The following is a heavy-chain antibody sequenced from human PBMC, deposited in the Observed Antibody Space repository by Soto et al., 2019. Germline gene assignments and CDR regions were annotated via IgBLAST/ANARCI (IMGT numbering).Heavy chain of an antibody. V-gene: IGHV4-59*01. CDR2: IYYSGST. J-gene: IGHJ6*02. D-gene: IGHD6-13*01. CDR1: GGSISSYY. Sequence: SETLSLTCTVSGGSISSYYWSWIRQPPGKGLEWIGYIYYSGSTNYNPSLKSRVTISVDTSKNQFSLKLSSVTAADTAVYYCARWEVAAAGTGRSMDYYYYGMDVWGQGTTVTVSS. CDR3: ARWEVAAAGTGRSMDYYYYGMDV.